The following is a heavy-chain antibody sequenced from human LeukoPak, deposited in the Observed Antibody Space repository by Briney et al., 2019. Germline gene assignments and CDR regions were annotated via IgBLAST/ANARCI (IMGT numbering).Heavy chain of an antibody. V-gene: IGHV4-38-2*02. CDR1: GYSISSGYY. CDR3: ARGRGIYDYVWGSYRYTAYFDY. CDR2: IYHSGST. J-gene: IGHJ4*02. Sequence: SETLSLTCTVSGYSISSGYYWGWIRQPPGKGLEWIGSIYHSGSTYYNPSLKSRVTISVDTSKNQFSLKLSSVTAADTAVYYCARGRGIYDYVWGSYRYTAYFDYWGQGTLVTVSS. D-gene: IGHD3-16*02.